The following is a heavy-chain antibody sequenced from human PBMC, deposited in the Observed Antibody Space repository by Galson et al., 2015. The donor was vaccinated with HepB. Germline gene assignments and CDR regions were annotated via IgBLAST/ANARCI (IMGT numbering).Heavy chain of an antibody. CDR1: GGSFSGYY. Sequence: ETLSLTCAVYGGSFSGYYWSWIRQPPGKGLEWIGEINHSGSTNYNPSLKSRVTISVDTSKNQFSLKLSSVTAADTAVYYCASRRGGSRTGHFDYWGQGTLVTVSS. CDR3: ASRRGGSRTGHFDY. J-gene: IGHJ4*02. D-gene: IGHD2-15*01. CDR2: INHSGST. V-gene: IGHV4-34*01.